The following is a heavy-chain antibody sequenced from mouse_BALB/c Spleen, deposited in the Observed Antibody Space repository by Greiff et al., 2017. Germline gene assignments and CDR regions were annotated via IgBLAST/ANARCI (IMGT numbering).Heavy chain of an antibody. CDR2: ISSGGSYT. D-gene: IGHD1-1*01. Sequence: EVKLVESGGDLVKPGGSLKLSCAASGFTFSSYGMSWVRQTPDKRLEWVATISSGGSYTYYPDSVKGRFTISRDNAKNTLYLQMSSLKSEDTAMYYCARRGYGSLFDYWGQGTTLTVSS. J-gene: IGHJ2*01. CDR1: GFTFSSYG. CDR3: ARRGYGSLFDY. V-gene: IGHV5-6*01.